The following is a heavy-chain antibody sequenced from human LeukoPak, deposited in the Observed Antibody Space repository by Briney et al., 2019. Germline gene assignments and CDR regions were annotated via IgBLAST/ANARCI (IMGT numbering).Heavy chain of an antibody. D-gene: IGHD3-10*01. J-gene: IGHJ5*02. V-gene: IGHV3-7*01. CDR1: GFTFSTYW. CDR3: ARVTGSGSTTPNWFDP. Sequence: GGSLRLSCAASGFTFSTYWMSWVRQAPGKGLEWVANIKQDGSEEYYVDSVKGRFTISRDNAKNSLFLQMNSLRAEDTAVYYCARVTGSGSTTPNWFDPWGQGTLVTVSS. CDR2: IKQDGSEE.